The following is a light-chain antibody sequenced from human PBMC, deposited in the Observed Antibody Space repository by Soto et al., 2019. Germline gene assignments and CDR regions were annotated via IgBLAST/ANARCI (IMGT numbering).Light chain of an antibody. J-gene: IGKJ2*01. CDR2: DAS. CDR1: QTLANY. CDR3: QHRSDSYT. Sequence: EVVLTQSPATLSLSPGERATLSCRASQTLANYLAWYQQSPGQAPRLLIYDASNRATGIPARFSGSGSGTDFTLTISSLEPDDSAVYYCQHRSDSYTFGQGTTLEIK. V-gene: IGKV3-11*01.